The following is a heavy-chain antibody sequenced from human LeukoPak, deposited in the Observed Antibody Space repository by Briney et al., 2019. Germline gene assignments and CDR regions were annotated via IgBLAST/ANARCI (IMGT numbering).Heavy chain of an antibody. V-gene: IGHV3-7*01. J-gene: IGHJ4*02. CDR3: ARGYQALYFDY. Sequence: GGSLRLSCAASGFTFSSYWMSWVRQAPGKGLEWVANIKQDGSDKFYVDSVKGRFTISRDNAKNSLYLQMSSLGAEDTAVYYCARGYQALYFDYWGQGTLVTVSS. CDR1: GFTFSSYW. CDR2: IKQDGSDK. D-gene: IGHD3-16*02.